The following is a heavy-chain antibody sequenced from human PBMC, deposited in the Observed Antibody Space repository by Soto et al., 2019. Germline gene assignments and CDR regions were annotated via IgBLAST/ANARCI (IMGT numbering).Heavy chain of an antibody. CDR1: GYTFTGYY. CDR3: ARGRGLEYSSSSEY. CDR2: INPNSGGT. V-gene: IGHV1-2*02. Sequence: RASVKVSCKASGYTFTGYYMHWVRQAPGQGLEWMGWINPNSGGTNYAQKFQGRVTMTRDTSISTAYMELSRLRSDDTAVYYCARGRGLEYSSSSEYWGQGTLDTVSS. J-gene: IGHJ4*02. D-gene: IGHD6-6*01.